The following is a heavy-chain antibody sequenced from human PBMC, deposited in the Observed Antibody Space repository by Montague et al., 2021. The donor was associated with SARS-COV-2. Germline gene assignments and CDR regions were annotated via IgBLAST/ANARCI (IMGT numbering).Heavy chain of an antibody. V-gene: IGHV4-59*01. CDR3: AREGTGTNYYYYGMDV. CDR1: GGSISSYY. J-gene: IGHJ6*02. D-gene: IGHD1-1*01. CDR2: IYYSGST. Sequence: SETLSLTCTVSGGSISSYYWSWIRQPPGKGLEWIGYIYYSGSTNYNPYLKSRVTISVDTSKNQFSLKLSSVTAADTAVYYCAREGTGTNYYYYGMDVWGQGTTVTVSS.